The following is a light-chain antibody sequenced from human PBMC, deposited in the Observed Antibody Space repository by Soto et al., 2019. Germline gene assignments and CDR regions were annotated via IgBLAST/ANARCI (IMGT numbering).Light chain of an antibody. J-gene: IGKJ1*01. CDR2: DAS. Sequence: DIQMTQSPSTLSASVGYRVTITCRASQSISSWLAWYQQKPGKAPKLLIYDASRFEGGVPSRFSGSGSGTEFTLTISSLQPDDFATYYCQQYNSYPWTFGQGTKVDIK. CDR3: QQYNSYPWT. CDR1: QSISSW. V-gene: IGKV1-5*01.